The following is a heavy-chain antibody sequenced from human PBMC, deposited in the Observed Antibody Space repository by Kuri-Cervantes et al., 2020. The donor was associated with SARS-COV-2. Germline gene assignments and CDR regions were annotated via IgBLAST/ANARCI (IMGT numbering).Heavy chain of an antibody. Sequence: SETLSLTCSVSGDSISSGGYYWNWIRQHPGKDLEWIGYIYHSGSTYYNPSLKSRVSMSVDTSKNQFSLKLRSVTAADTAVYYCGRVDIVTKTFDCWGQGTLVTVSS. J-gene: IGHJ4*02. D-gene: IGHD5-12*01. CDR3: GRVDIVTKTFDC. CDR2: IYHSGST. CDR1: GDSISSGGYY. V-gene: IGHV4-31*03.